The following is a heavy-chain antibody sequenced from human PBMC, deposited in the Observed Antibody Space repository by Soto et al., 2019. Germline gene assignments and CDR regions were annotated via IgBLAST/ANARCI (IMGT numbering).Heavy chain of an antibody. Sequence: PSETLSLTCAVSGASIRSYHWSFLRQPAGKGLEWIGRIQHTGNTNYNPSLKCRVTMSADTSKNQISLKMTSVTAADTAVYFCAKDVSSRRWFDPWGQGVRVTVSS. CDR3: AKDVSSRRWFDP. CDR2: IQHTGNT. V-gene: IGHV4-4*07. J-gene: IGHJ5*02. D-gene: IGHD3-16*01. CDR1: GASIRSYH.